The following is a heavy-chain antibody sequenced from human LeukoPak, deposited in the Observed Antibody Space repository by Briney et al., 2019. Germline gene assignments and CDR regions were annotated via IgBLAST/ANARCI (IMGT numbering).Heavy chain of an antibody. CDR2: IYSGGST. V-gene: IGHV3-53*01. CDR3: ARDTVTTSPYWHFDL. J-gene: IGHJ2*01. CDR1: GFTFSSNY. D-gene: IGHD4-17*01. Sequence: GGSLRLSCAASGFTFSSNYMSWVRQAPGKGLEWVSVIYSGGSTYYADSVKGRFTISRDNSKNTLYLQMNSLRAEDTAVYYCARDTVTTSPYWHFDLWGRGTLVTVSS.